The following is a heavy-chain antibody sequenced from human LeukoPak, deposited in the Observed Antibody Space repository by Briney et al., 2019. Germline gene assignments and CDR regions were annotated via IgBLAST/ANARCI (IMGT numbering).Heavy chain of an antibody. CDR2: IYHSGST. CDR1: GGSISSGGYS. CDR3: ARDFDSSGSNWFDP. D-gene: IGHD3-22*01. Sequence: PSETLSLTCAVSGGSISSGGYSWSWIRQPPGKGLEWIGYIYHSGSTYYNPSLKSRVTISVDTSKNQFSLKLSSVTAADTAVYYCARDFDSSGSNWFDPWGQGTLVTVSS. J-gene: IGHJ5*02. V-gene: IGHV4-30-2*01.